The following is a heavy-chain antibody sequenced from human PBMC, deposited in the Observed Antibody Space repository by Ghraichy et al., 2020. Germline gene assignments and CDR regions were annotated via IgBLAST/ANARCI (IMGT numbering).Heavy chain of an antibody. J-gene: IGHJ4*02. Sequence: GGSLRLSCAASGFTFSSSAMSWVRQAPGKGLEWVSGISGSGGGTYYTDSVKGRFTMSRDNSKNTLFLQMNSLRVDDTAVYYCAKDVTLSSTWNHYFDSWGQGTLVTVSS. V-gene: IGHV3-23*01. CDR3: AKDVTLSSTWNHYFDS. CDR2: ISGSGGGT. D-gene: IGHD6-13*01. CDR1: GFTFSSSA.